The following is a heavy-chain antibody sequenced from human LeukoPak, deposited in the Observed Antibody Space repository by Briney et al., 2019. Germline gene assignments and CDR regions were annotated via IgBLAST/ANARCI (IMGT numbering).Heavy chain of an antibody. CDR1: GFNFSDYY. D-gene: IGHD1-7*01. V-gene: IGHV3-11*01. CDR3: ARENWNYDGTYYYYYVDV. J-gene: IGHJ6*03. CDR2: ISSSGTIK. Sequence: GGSLRLSCATSGFNFSDYYMNWIRQAPGKGLEWVSYISSSGTIKYYADSMKGRFTISRDNAKNSLHLQLNSLRVEDTAEYYCARENWNYDGTYYYYYVDVWGTGTTVTVSS.